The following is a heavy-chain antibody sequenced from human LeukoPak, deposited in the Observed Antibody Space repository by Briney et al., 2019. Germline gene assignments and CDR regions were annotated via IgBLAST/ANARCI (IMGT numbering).Heavy chain of an antibody. CDR3: AKERLWGSYRTNEIDY. CDR1: GFTFDDYA. CDR2: ISGDGGST. J-gene: IGHJ4*02. D-gene: IGHD3-16*02. Sequence: PGGSLRLSCAASGFTFDDYAMHWVRQAPGKGLEWVSLISGDGGSTYYADSVKGRFTISRDNSKNSLYLQMNSLRTEDTALYYCAKERLWGSYRTNEIDYWGQGTLVTVSS. V-gene: IGHV3-43*02.